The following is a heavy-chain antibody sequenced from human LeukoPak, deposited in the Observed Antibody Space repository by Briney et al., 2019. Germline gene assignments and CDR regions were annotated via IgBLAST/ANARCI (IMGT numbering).Heavy chain of an antibody. D-gene: IGHD3-22*01. CDR2: ISAYNGNT. V-gene: IGHV1-18*01. CDR1: GYTFTSYG. Sequence: GASVKVSCKASGYTFTSYGISWVRQAPGQGLEWMGWISAYNGNTDYAQKLQGRVTMTTDTSTSTAYMELRSLRSDDTAVYYCARAYYYDISGYYSLDYWGQGTLVTVSS. J-gene: IGHJ4*02. CDR3: ARAYYYDISGYYSLDY.